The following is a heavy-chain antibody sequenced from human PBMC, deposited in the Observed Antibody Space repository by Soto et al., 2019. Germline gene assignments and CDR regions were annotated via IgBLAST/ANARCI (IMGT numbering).Heavy chain of an antibody. D-gene: IGHD3-9*01. CDR3: ASDTDILTGYYRGQNAFDI. CDR1: GYTLTSYY. Sequence: ASVKVSCKASGYTLTSYYINWVRQATGQGLEWMGWMNPNSGNTGYAQKFQGRVTMTRNTSISTAYMELSSLRSEDTAVYYCASDTDILTGYYRGQNAFDIWGQGTMVTVSS. J-gene: IGHJ3*02. V-gene: IGHV1-8*01. CDR2: MNPNSGNT.